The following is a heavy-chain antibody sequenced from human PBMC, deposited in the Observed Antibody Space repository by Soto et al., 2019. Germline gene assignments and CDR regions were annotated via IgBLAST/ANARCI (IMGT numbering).Heavy chain of an antibody. CDR2: ISYDGSNK. CDR3: ARDGPTVPAANRLRDPKKLFDY. Sequence: GGSLRLSCAASGFTFSSYAMHWVRQAPGKGLEWVAVISYDGSNKYYADSVKGRFTISRDNSKNTLYLQMNSLRAEDTAVYYCARDGPTVPAANRLRDPKKLFDYWGQGTLVTVSS. V-gene: IGHV3-30-3*01. D-gene: IGHD2-2*01. CDR1: GFTFSSYA. J-gene: IGHJ4*02.